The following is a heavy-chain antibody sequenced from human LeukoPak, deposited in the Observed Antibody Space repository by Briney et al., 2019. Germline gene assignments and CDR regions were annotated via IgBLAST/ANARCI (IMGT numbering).Heavy chain of an antibody. Sequence: SQTLSLTCAISGDSVSADSATWNWIRQSPSRGLEWLGRTYYRSNRSKWSSDYALSVKSRITISPDTSKNEFSLQLNSVTPEDTAVYYCATFPRIAVAGHSDYWGQGTLVTVSS. D-gene: IGHD6-19*01. J-gene: IGHJ4*02. V-gene: IGHV6-1*01. CDR3: ATFPRIAVAGHSDY. CDR2: TYYRSNRSKWSS. CDR1: GDSVSADSAT.